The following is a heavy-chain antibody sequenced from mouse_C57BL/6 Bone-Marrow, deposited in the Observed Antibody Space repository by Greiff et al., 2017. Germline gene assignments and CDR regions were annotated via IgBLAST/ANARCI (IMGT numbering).Heavy chain of an antibody. CDR1: GYTFTSYW. CDR3: AREGEYFDV. V-gene: IGHV1-61*01. CDR2: IYPSDSET. Sequence: QVQLQQPGAELVRPGSSVKLSCKASGYTFTSYWMDWVKQRPGQGLEWIGNIYPSDSETHYNQKFKDKATLTVDKSSRTAYMQLSSLKSEDSAVYYCAREGEYFDVWGTGTTVTVSS. J-gene: IGHJ1*03.